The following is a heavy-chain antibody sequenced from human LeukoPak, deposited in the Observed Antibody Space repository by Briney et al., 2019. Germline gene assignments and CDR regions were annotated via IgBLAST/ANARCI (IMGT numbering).Heavy chain of an antibody. J-gene: IGHJ3*02. CDR2: IYDSGST. CDR3: ASLTTADAFDI. CDR1: GGPISSYY. V-gene: IGHV4-59*01. Sequence: PSETLSLTCTVSGGPISSYYWSWIRQPPGKGLEWIGYIYDSGSTNYNPSLKSRVTISVDTSKNQFSLKLSSVTAADTAVFYCASLTTADAFDIWGQGTMVTVSS. D-gene: IGHD3-22*01.